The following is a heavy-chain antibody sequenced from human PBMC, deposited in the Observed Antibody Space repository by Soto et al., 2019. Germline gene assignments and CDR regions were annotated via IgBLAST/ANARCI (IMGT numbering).Heavy chain of an antibody. CDR1: GFTISSHW. J-gene: IGHJ5*02. Sequence: EVQLVESGGGLVQPGGSLRLSCAASGFTISSHWMHWVRQAPGKGLVWVSRINSDGSSTSYADSVKGRFIISRDNAKNTLDLQMNSRRAEGTAVYYCVRSYGGTSGCFDPWGQGTLVTVSS. D-gene: IGHD1-26*01. CDR2: INSDGSST. V-gene: IGHV3-74*01. CDR3: VRSYGGTSGCFDP.